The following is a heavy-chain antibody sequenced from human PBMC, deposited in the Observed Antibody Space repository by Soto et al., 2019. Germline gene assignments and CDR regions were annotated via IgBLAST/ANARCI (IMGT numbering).Heavy chain of an antibody. V-gene: IGHV1-18*01. Sequence: ASVKVSCKASGYTFTSYGISWVRQAPGQGLEWMGWISAYNGNTNYAQKLQGRVTMTTDTSTSTAYMELRSLRSDDTAVYYCARVKIAAAGQASGFDPWGQGTLVTVSS. J-gene: IGHJ5*02. D-gene: IGHD6-13*01. CDR3: ARVKIAAAGQASGFDP. CDR1: GYTFTSYG. CDR2: ISAYNGNT.